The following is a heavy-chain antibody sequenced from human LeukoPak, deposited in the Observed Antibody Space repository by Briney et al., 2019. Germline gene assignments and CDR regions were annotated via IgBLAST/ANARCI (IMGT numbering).Heavy chain of an antibody. V-gene: IGHV4-59*08. CDR3: ARHFSSGSYPDFDH. D-gene: IGHD1-26*01. Sequence: PSETLSLTCTVSGGSISSYYWSWIRQPPGKGLEWIGYIYYSGSTNYNPSLKSRVTISVDTSKNQFSLKLSSVTAADTAVYYCARHFSSGSYPDFDHWGQGTLVTVSS. CDR1: GGSISSYY. J-gene: IGHJ4*02. CDR2: IYYSGST.